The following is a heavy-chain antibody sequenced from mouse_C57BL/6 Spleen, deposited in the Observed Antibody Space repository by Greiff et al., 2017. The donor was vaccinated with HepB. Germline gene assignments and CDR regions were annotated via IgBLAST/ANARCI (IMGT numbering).Heavy chain of an antibody. Sequence: QVQLKQSGAELVRPGASVTLSCKASGYTFTDYEMHWVKQTPVHGLEWIGAIDPETGGTAYNQKFKGKAILTADKSSSTAYMELRSLTSEDSAVYYCTREVHYYGSLYWGQGTLVTVSA. V-gene: IGHV1-15*01. CDR1: GYTFTDYE. CDR2: IDPETGGT. D-gene: IGHD1-1*01. CDR3: TREVHYYGSLY. J-gene: IGHJ3*01.